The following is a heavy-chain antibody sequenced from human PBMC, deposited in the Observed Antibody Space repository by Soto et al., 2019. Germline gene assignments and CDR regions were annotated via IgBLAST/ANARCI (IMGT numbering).Heavy chain of an antibody. J-gene: IGHJ5*02. V-gene: IGHV4-34*01. CDR3: ARGVGNWFDP. CDR2: INHSGST. CDR1: GVSFSGYY. Sequence: SETLSLTCAVYGVSFSGYYWSWIRQPPGKGLEWIGEINHSGSTNYNPSLKSRVTISVDTSKNQFSLKLSSVTAADTAVYYCARGVGNWFDPWGQGTLVTVSS.